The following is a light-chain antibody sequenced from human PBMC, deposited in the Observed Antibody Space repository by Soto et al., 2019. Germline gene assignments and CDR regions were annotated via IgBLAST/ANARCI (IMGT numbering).Light chain of an antibody. CDR3: QQYVRLPYT. CDR2: DAS. CDR1: QSVGSSY. Sequence: EIVLTQSPGTLSLSPGERATLSCRASQSVGSSYFAWYQQKPGQAPRLLMYDASSRATGIPDRFSGSGSGTAFTLTISRLEPEDFAVYYCQQYVRLPYTFGQGTKLEIK. J-gene: IGKJ2*01. V-gene: IGKV3-20*01.